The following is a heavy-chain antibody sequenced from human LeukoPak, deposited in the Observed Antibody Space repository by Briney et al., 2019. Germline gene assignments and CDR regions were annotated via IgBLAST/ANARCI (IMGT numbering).Heavy chain of an antibody. Sequence: GGSLRLSCAASGFTFSSYAMSWVRQAPGKGLEWVSAISRTSGNTYYADSVKGRFTISRDNSKNTVYLQMNSLRAEDTAVYYCAKDGYGSGSYYGYYFDYWGQGTLVTVSS. CDR3: AKDGYGSGSYYGYYFDY. CDR2: ISRTSGNT. J-gene: IGHJ4*02. V-gene: IGHV3-23*01. CDR1: GFTFSSYA. D-gene: IGHD3-10*01.